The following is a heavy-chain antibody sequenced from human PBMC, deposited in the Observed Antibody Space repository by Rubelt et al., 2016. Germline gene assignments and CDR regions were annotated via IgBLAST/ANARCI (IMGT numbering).Heavy chain of an antibody. Sequence: VQLVESGGGVVQPGGSLKLSCAASGFIFSGSAMHWVRQASGKGLEWVSSISSSSSSYIYYADSVTGRFTISRDTSKTTLYLQRNSLRAEETAVYDCARDENCGGDCDGYWGQGSLVTVSS. J-gene: IGHJ4*02. D-gene: IGHD2-21*02. CDR1: GFIFSGSA. V-gene: IGHV3-21*01. CDR2: ISSSSSSYI. CDR3: ARDENCGGDCDGY.